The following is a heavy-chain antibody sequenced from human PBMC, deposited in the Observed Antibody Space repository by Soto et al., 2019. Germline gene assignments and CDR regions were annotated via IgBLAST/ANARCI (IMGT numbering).Heavy chain of an antibody. CDR1: GYTFTSYY. CDR3: AGDRSPLRYFDWLLFHYYGMDV. V-gene: IGHV1-46*03. D-gene: IGHD3-9*01. J-gene: IGHJ6*02. Sequence: ASVKVSCKASGYTFTSYYMHWVRQAPGQGLEWMGIINPSGGSTSYAQKFQGRVTMTRDTSTSTVYMELSSLRSEDTAVYYCAGDRSPLRYFDWLLFHYYGMDVWGQGTTVTVSS. CDR2: INPSGGST.